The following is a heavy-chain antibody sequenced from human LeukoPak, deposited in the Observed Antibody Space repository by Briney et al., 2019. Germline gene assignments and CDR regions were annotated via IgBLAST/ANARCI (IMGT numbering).Heavy chain of an antibody. D-gene: IGHD6-19*01. CDR2: ISGSGGST. CDR3: AKMSSGWPRYYFDY. Sequence: PGGSLRLSCAASGFTFSSYGMRWVRQAPGKGLEWVSAISGSGGSTYYADSVKGRFTISRDNSKNTLYLQMNSLRAEDTAVYYCAKMSSGWPRYYFDYWGQGTLVTVSS. CDR1: GFTFSSYG. V-gene: IGHV3-23*01. J-gene: IGHJ4*02.